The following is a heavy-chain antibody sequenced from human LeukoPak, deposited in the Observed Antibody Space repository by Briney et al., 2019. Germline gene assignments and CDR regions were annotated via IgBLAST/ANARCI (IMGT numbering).Heavy chain of an antibody. CDR3: ARVGAKKALDAFDI. CDR2: IYYSGST. J-gene: IGHJ3*02. CDR1: GGSISSYY. V-gene: IGHV4-59*01. Sequence: SETLSLTCTVSGGSISSYYWSWIRQPSGKGLEWIGYIYYSGSTNYNPSLKSRVTISVDTSKNQFSLKLSSVTAADTAVYYCARVGAKKALDAFDIWGQGTMVTVSS. D-gene: IGHD1-26*01.